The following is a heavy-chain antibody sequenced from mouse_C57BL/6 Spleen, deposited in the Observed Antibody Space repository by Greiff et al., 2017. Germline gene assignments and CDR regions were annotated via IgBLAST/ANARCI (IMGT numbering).Heavy chain of an antibody. CDR1: AFNIKDDY. CDR3: TTSLLQFAY. J-gene: IGHJ3*01. D-gene: IGHD2-10*01. Sequence: EVQLQQSGAELVRPGASVKLSCTASAFNIKDDYMHWVKQRPEQGLEWIGWIDPENGDTEYASKFQGKATITADTSSNTAYLQLSSLTSEDTAVYYCTTSLLQFAYWGQGTLVTVSA. CDR2: IDPENGDT. V-gene: IGHV14-4*01.